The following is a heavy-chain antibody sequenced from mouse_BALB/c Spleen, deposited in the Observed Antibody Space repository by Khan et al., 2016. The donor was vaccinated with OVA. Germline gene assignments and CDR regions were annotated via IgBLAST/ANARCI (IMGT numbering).Heavy chain of an antibody. Sequence: VKLLESGAELVRPGVSVKISCKGSGYTFTDFTMHWVKQSHAKSLEWIGVINTYYGDVTYNQKFKGKATMTVDKSSSTAYMELASLTSEDSAIYYCARGGGGGRFAYWGQGTLVTVSA. J-gene: IGHJ3*01. CDR1: GYTFTDFT. CDR2: INTYYGDV. V-gene: IGHV1S137*01. CDR3: ARGGGGGRFAY.